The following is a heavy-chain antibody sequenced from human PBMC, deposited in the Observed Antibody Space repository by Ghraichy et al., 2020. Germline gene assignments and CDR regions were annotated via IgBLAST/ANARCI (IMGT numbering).Heavy chain of an antibody. D-gene: IGHD3-10*01. J-gene: IGHJ4*02. Sequence: SETLSLTCTVSGGSISSSSDYWGWIRQPPGKGLEWIGSIYYSGSTYYNPSLKSRVTISVDTSKNQFSLKLSSVTAADTAVYYCARHSAIYNPFDYWGQGTLVTVSS. V-gene: IGHV4-39*01. CDR1: GGSISSSSDY. CDR2: IYYSGST. CDR3: ARHSAIYNPFDY.